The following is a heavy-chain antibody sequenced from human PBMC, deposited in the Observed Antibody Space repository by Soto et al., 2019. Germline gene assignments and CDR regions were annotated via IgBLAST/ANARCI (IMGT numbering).Heavy chain of an antibody. CDR2: IYYSGST. V-gene: IGHV4-59*01. J-gene: IGHJ1*01. D-gene: IGHD4-17*01. CDR3: ARSLTTLTPSGSQH. CDR1: GGSISSYY. Sequence: SETLSLTCTVSGGSISSYYWSWIRQPPGKGLEWIGYIYYSGSTNYNPSLKSRVTISVDTSKNQFSLKLSSVTAADTAVYYCARSLTTLTPSGSQHCGQSTLVTVFS.